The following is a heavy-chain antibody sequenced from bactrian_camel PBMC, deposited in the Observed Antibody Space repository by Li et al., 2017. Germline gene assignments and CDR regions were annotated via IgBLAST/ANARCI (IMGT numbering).Heavy chain of an antibody. CDR2: IFSNNGRT. Sequence: HVQLVESGGAAVERGGSLTLSCSVSGRTGGLHWVAWFRQAPGKEREGVASIFSNNGRTRYGDAVKGRFTISQDMAKTTVALQMDSLQVEDSAMYYCAATGPGRVGNCSLAVEYTYWGQGTQVAVS. J-gene: IGHJ4*01. D-gene: IGHD3*01. CDR3: AATGPGRVGNCSLAVEYTY. CDR1: GRTGGLHW. V-gene: IGHV3S61*01.